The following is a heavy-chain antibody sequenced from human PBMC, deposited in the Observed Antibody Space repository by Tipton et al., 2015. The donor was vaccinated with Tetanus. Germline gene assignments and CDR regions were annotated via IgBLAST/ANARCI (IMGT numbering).Heavy chain of an antibody. J-gene: IGHJ6*02. V-gene: IGHV3-30*18. D-gene: IGHD3-10*01. CDR3: AKDYVFRAGFPVRGVRMDV. CDR2: ISYDGNTK. Sequence: SLRLSCAASGFLFNNFGMHWVRQAPGKGLEWVALISYDGNTKYYIDSVKGRFTISRDDSKDTLHLQMNSLRAEDTALYYCAKDYVFRAGFPVRGVRMDVWGQGTTVIVSS. CDR1: GFLFNNFG.